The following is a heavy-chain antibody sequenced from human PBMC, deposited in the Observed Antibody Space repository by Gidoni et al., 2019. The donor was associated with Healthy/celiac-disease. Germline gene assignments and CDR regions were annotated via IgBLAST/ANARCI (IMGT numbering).Heavy chain of an antibody. CDR1: GFTLSSYG. J-gene: IGHJ6*02. CDR3: AKDQTRYYDSSGYYYYGMDV. CDR2: LSEYGSNK. Sequence: QMQLVASGGGVVQPGRSLRLSCAASGFTLSSYGMHWVRQAPGKGLEWVVVLSEYGSNKDYADSVKGRFTISRDNSKNTLNLQMNSLRAEDTAVYYCAKDQTRYYDSSGYYYYGMDVWGQGTTVTVSS. D-gene: IGHD3-22*01. V-gene: IGHV3-30*18.